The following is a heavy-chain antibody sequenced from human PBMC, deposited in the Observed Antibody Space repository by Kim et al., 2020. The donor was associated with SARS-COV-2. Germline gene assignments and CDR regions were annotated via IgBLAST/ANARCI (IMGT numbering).Heavy chain of an antibody. D-gene: IGHD2-15*01. V-gene: IGHV3-23*01. CDR3: AKRYCRGGTCYSIDY. Sequence: GGSLRLSCAASGFTFRSHAMNWVRQAPGKGLEWVSGISGSGSTTTYADSVKGRFTISRDNSKNTLYLQMNSLSAEDTAVYYCAKRYCRGGTCYSIDYWGQGTLVTVSS. CDR2: ISGSGSTT. J-gene: IGHJ4*02. CDR1: GFTFRSHA.